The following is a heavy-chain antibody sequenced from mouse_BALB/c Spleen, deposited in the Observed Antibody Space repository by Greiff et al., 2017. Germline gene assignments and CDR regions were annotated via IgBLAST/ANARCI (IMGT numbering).Heavy chain of an antibody. CDR1: GFTFSSFG. CDR3: ARSPYYGNYYAMDY. V-gene: IGHV5-17*02. Sequence: EVMLVESGGGLVQPGGSRKLSCAASGFTFSSFGMHWVRQAPEKGLEWVAYISSGSSTIYYADTVKGRFTISRDNPKNTLFLQMTSLRSEDTAMYYCARSPYYGNYYAMDYWGQGTSVTVSS. CDR2: ISSGSSTI. J-gene: IGHJ4*01. D-gene: IGHD2-10*01.